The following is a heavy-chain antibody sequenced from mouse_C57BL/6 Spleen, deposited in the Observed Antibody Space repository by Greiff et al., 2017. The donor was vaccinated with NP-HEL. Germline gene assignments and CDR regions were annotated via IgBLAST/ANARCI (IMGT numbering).Heavy chain of an antibody. D-gene: IGHD1-1*01. CDR3: ARLLLITTVVDGAMDY. J-gene: IGHJ4*01. CDR2: IRNKANGYTT. CDR1: GFTFTDYY. Sequence: EVMLVESGGGLVQPGGSLSLSCAASGFTFTDYYMSWVRQPPGKALEWLGFIRNKANGYTTEYSASVKGRFTISRDNSQSILYLQMNALRAEDSATYYCARLLLITTVVDGAMDYWGQGTSVTVSS. V-gene: IGHV7-3*01.